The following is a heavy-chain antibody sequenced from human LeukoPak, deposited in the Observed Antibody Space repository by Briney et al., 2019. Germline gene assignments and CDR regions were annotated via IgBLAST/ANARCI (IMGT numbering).Heavy chain of an antibody. CDR1: GYTFTSYD. V-gene: IGHV1-8*01. J-gene: IGHJ4*02. CDR3: ARGVGATRKYYFDY. CDR2: MNPNSGNT. Sequence: ASVKVSCKASGYTFTSYDINWVRQATGQGLEWMGWMNPNSGNTGYAQKFQGRVTMTRNTSISTAYMELSSLRSEDTAVYYCARGVGATRKYYFDYWGQGTLVSVSS. D-gene: IGHD1-26*01.